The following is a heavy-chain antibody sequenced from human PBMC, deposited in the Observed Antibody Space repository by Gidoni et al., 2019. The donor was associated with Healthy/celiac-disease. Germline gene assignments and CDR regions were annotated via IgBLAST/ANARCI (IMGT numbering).Heavy chain of an antibody. CDR2: MNPNSGNT. Sequence: QVQLVQSGAEVKKPGASVKVSCKASGYTFTSYDINWVRQATGQGLEWMGWMNPNSGNTGYAQKFQGRVTMTRNTSISTAYMELSSLRSEDTAVYYCARAPRYYYDSSGYYFCLGGCAYWGQGTLVTVSS. CDR3: ARAPRYYYDSSGYYFCLGGCAY. J-gene: IGHJ4*02. CDR1: GYTFTSYD. V-gene: IGHV1-8*01. D-gene: IGHD3-22*01.